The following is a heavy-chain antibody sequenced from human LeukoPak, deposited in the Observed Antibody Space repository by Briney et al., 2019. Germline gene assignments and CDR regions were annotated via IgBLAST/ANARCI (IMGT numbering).Heavy chain of an antibody. D-gene: IGHD3-9*01. J-gene: IGHJ4*02. CDR2: IYYSGST. CDR3: VGILTGYFDY. V-gene: IGHV4-39*01. Sequence: SQTLSLTCTVCSGSIRSSSYYWGLIRQPPGKGLERIGRIYYSGSTYYNPSTKSRVTISVDTSKNQVSLKLSSVTAADTAVYYCVGILTGYFDYWGQGTLVTVSS. CDR1: SGSIRSSSYY.